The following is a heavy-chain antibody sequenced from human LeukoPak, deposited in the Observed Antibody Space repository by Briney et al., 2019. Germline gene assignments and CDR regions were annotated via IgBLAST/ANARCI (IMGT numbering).Heavy chain of an antibody. Sequence: ASVPVSCQASGYTFTGYYMHWVRQAPGQGLEWMGWINPNSGGTNYAQKFQGRVTMTRDTSISTAYMELSRLRSDDTAVYYCARDHYCSSTSCYTIFDYWGQGTLVTVSS. D-gene: IGHD2-2*02. V-gene: IGHV1-2*02. CDR3: ARDHYCSSTSCYTIFDY. CDR2: INPNSGGT. J-gene: IGHJ4*02. CDR1: GYTFTGYY.